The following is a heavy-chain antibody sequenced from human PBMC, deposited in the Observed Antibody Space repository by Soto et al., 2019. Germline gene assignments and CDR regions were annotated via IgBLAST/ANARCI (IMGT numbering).Heavy chain of an antibody. CDR3: ARGGIFDSSGYYYFSAFDI. J-gene: IGHJ3*02. V-gene: IGHV1-3*01. CDR1: GYTFTSYA. CDR2: INAGNGNT. Sequence: GASVNVSCKASGYTFTSYAMHWVRQAPGQRLEWMGWINAGNGNTKYSQKFQGRVTITRDTSASTAYMELSSLRSEDTAVYYCARGGIFDSSGYYYFSAFDIWG. D-gene: IGHD3-22*01.